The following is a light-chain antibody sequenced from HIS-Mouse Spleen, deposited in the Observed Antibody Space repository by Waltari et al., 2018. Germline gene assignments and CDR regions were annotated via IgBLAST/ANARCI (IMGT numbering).Light chain of an antibody. J-gene: IGLJ3*02. V-gene: IGLV2-11*01. CDR2: DVS. CDR1: RSDVGGYNY. Sequence: QSALTQPRSVSGSPGQSVTISSPGTRSDVGGYNYVSWYQQHPGKAPKLMIYDVSKRPSGVPDRFSGSKSGNTASLTISGLQAEDEADYYCCSYAGSYTWVFGGGTKLTVL. CDR3: CSYAGSYTWV.